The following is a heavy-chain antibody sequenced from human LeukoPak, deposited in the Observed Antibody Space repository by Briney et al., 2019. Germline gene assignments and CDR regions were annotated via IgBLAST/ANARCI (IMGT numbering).Heavy chain of an antibody. V-gene: IGHV3-30-3*01. D-gene: IGHD3-10*01. CDR3: AKDLGGSGSS. J-gene: IGHJ5*02. Sequence: GGSLRLSCAPSGFTFNDYAMHWVRQAPGKGPEWVAVISYDGSNKYYADSVKGRFTISRDNSKNTLYLQMNSLRAEDTAVYYCAKDLGGSGSSWGQGTLVTVSS. CDR2: ISYDGSNK. CDR1: GFTFNDYA.